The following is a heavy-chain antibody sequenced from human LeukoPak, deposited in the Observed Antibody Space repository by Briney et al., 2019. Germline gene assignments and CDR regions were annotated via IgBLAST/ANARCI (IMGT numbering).Heavy chain of an antibody. V-gene: IGHV4-4*07. Sequence: SETLSLTCTVSGGSISSYYWSWIRQPAGKGLEWIGRIYTSGSTNYNPSLKSRVTISVDRSKNQFSRKLSSVTAADTAGYYWSERVGYWNKTNFKKGESSFDYLGQGTLVTVSS. D-gene: IGHD2/OR15-2a*01. CDR2: IYTSGST. CDR1: GGSISSYY. CDR3: SERVGYWNKTNFKKGESSFDY. J-gene: IGHJ4*02.